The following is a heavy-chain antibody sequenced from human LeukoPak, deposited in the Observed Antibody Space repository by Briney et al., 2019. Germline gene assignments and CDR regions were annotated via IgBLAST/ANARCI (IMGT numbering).Heavy chain of an antibody. V-gene: IGHV3-15*01. CDR2: IKSKTDGGTT. CDR1: GFTFSNAW. J-gene: IGHJ4*02. D-gene: IGHD1-26*01. CDR3: TTDRYSGSPQGDY. Sequence: PGGSLRLSCAASGFTFSNAWMSWVRQAPGKGLEWVGRIKSKTDGGTTDYAAPVKGRSTISRDDSKNTLYLQMNSLKTEDTAVYYCTTDRYSGSPQGDYWGQGTLVTVSS.